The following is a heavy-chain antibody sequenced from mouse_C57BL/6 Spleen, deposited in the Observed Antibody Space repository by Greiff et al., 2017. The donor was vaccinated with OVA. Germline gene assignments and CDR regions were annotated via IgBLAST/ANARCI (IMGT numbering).Heavy chain of an antibody. Sequence: EVMLVESGGGLVQPGGSLSLSCAASGFTFTDYYMSWVRQPPGKALEWLGFIRNKANGYTTEYSASVKGRFTISSDNSQSILYLQMNALRAEDSATYYCARYYGSSHWYFDVWGTGTTVTVSS. CDR2: IRNKANGYTT. CDR1: GFTFTDYY. D-gene: IGHD1-1*01. CDR3: ARYYGSSHWYFDV. J-gene: IGHJ1*03. V-gene: IGHV7-3*01.